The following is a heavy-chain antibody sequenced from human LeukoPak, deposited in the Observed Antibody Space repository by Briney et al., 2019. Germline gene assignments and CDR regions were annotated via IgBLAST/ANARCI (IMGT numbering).Heavy chain of an antibody. Sequence: PGGSLRLSCAASGFTFSSYGMSWVRQAPGKGLEWVSAISGSGGSTYYADSVKGRFTISRDNSKNTLYLQMNSLRAEDTAVYYCAKDPYPNYDILTGQAFGYWGQGTLVTVSS. D-gene: IGHD3-9*01. CDR2: ISGSGGST. J-gene: IGHJ4*02. CDR1: GFTFSSYG. CDR3: AKDPYPNYDILTGQAFGY. V-gene: IGHV3-23*01.